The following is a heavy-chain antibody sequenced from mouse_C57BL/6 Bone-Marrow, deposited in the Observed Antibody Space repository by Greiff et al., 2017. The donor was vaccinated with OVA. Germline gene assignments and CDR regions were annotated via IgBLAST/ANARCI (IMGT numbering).Heavy chain of an antibody. Sequence: VQLVESDAELVKPGASVKISCKVSGYTFTDHTIHWMKQRPEQGLEWIGYIYPRDGSTKYNEKFKGKATLTADKSSSTAYMQLNSLTSEDSAVYFCARGGLRRGAWFAYWGQGTLVTVSA. CDR2: IYPRDGST. D-gene: IGHD2-4*01. V-gene: IGHV1-78*01. CDR1: GYTFTDHT. CDR3: ARGGLRRGAWFAY. J-gene: IGHJ3*01.